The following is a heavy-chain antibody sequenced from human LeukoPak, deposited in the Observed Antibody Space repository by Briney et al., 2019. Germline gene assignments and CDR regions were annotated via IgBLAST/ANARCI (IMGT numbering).Heavy chain of an antibody. CDR1: GFTFSSYA. CDR2: ISGSGGST. J-gene: IGHJ4*02. CDR3: AKKYSYDSYYFDY. D-gene: IGHD5-18*01. Sequence: GGSLRLSCAASGFTFSSYAMSWVRQAPGKGLEWVSAISGSGGSTYYADSVKGRYTISRDNSKNTLYLQMNSLRAEDTAVYYCAKKYSYDSYYFDYWGQGTLVTVSS. V-gene: IGHV3-23*01.